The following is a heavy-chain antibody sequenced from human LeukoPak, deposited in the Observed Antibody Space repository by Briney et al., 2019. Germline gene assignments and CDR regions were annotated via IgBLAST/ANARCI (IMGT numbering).Heavy chain of an antibody. D-gene: IGHD3-10*01. Sequence: ASVKVSCKASGYTFTGYYMHWVRQAPGQGLEWMGWINPNSSGTNYAQKFQGWVTMTRDTSISTAYMELSRLRSDDTAVYYCARDGSGSFYYYYGMDVWGQGTTVTVSS. J-gene: IGHJ6*02. CDR2: INPNSSGT. CDR3: ARDGSGSFYYYYGMDV. V-gene: IGHV1-2*04. CDR1: GYTFTGYY.